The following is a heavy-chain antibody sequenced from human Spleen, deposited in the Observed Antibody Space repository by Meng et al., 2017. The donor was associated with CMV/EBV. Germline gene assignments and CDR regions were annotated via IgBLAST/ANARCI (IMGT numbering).Heavy chain of an antibody. Sequence: QLQLQESGPGLVKPSEXLSLTCTVSGGSISSSSYYWGWIRQPPGKGLEWIGSIYYSGSTYYNPSLKSRVTISVDTSKNQFSLKLSSVTAADTAVYYCARDRDGWAARPFDYWGQGTLVTVSS. CDR2: IYYSGST. J-gene: IGHJ4*02. CDR3: ARDRDGWAARPFDY. CDR1: GGSISSSSYY. V-gene: IGHV4-39*07. D-gene: IGHD6-6*01.